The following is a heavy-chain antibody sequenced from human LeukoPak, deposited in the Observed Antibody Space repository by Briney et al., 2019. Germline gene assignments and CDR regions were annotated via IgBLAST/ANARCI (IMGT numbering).Heavy chain of an antibody. V-gene: IGHV3-30*01. J-gene: IGHJ4*02. D-gene: IGHD2-15*01. Sequence: EDSVKGRFTISRDNSKNTLYLQMNSLRAEDTAVYYCALYGSCSGGSCHGVFDYWGQGTLVTVSS. CDR3: ALYGSCSGGSCHGVFDY.